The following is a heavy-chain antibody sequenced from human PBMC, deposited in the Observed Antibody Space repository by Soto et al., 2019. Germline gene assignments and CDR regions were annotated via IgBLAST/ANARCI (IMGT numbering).Heavy chain of an antibody. CDR1: GGSISSYY. CDR2: IYYSGST. V-gene: IGHV4-59*01. CDR3: ARDRADYDYVWGSYRYNWFDP. D-gene: IGHD3-16*02. Sequence: SETLSLTCTVSGGSISSYYCSWIRQPPGKGLEWIGYIYYSGSTNYNPSLKSRVTISVDTSKNQFSLKLSSVTAADTAVYYCARDRADYDYVWGSYRYNWFDPWGQGTLVTVSS. J-gene: IGHJ5*02.